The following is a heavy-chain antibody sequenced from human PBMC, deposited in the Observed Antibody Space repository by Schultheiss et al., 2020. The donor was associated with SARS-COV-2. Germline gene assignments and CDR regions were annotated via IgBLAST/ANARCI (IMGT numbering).Heavy chain of an antibody. CDR3: ARHVARYSSSWYRFDP. V-gene: IGHV4-59*01. D-gene: IGHD6-13*01. Sequence: SETLSLTCTVSCGSISSYYWSWIRQPPGKGLEWIGYIYYSGSTNYNPSLKSRVTISVDRSKNQFSLKLSSVTAADTAVYYCARHVARYSSSWYRFDPWGQGTLVTVSS. CDR1: CGSISSYY. CDR2: IYYSGST. J-gene: IGHJ5*02.